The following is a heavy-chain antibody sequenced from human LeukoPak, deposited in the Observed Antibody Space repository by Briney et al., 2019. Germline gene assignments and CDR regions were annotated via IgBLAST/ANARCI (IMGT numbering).Heavy chain of an antibody. CDR3: ARNPDEHWLDESENWYFDL. Sequence: GASVKVSCKASGYTFIDYYLHWLRQAPGQGLEWMGRINPNRGDTKPARKFQGRVTMTRDTSISVAYMELSSLQSDDTAVYYCARNPDEHWLDESENWYFDLWGSGTLVTVSS. D-gene: IGHD6-19*01. V-gene: IGHV1-2*06. CDR1: GYTFIDYY. J-gene: IGHJ2*01. CDR2: INPNRGDT.